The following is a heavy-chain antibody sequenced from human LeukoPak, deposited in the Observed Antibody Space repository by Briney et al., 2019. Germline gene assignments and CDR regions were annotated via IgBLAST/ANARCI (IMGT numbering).Heavy chain of an antibody. V-gene: IGHV1-2*02. J-gene: IGHJ4*02. D-gene: IGHD6-6*01. CDR3: ARGASAKWYSSSYYFDY. CDR2: INPNSGGT. Sequence: ASVKVSCKASGYSFTSYGISWVRQAPGQGLEWMGWINPNSGGTNYAQKFQGRVTMTRDTSISTAYMELSRLRSDDTAVYYCARGASAKWYSSSYYFDYWGQGTLVTVSS. CDR1: GYSFTSYG.